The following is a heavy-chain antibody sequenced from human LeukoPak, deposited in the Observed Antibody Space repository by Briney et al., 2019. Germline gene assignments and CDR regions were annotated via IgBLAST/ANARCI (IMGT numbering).Heavy chain of an antibody. CDR3: ARTTPGSYSSSWYDYYYYYGIDV. J-gene: IGHJ6*02. Sequence: TSETLSLTCTVSGGSISSYYWSWIRQPPGKGLEWIGYIYYSGSTNYNPSLKSRVTISVDTSKNQFSLKLSSVTAADTAVYYCARTTPGSYSSSWYDYYYYYGIDVWGQGTTITVSS. CDR1: GGSISSYY. D-gene: IGHD6-13*01. V-gene: IGHV4-59*01. CDR2: IYYSGST.